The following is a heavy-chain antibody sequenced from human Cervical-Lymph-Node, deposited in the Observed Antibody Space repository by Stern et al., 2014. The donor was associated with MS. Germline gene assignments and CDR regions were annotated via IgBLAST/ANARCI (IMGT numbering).Heavy chain of an antibody. CDR2: INPNSGAT. Sequence: QVQLVESGAEVKQPGASMKVTCKASENTFTGYYIHWVRQAPGQGLEWMGWINPNSGATNYAQRFQDRVSLTSDTSNTLAYMKLDRLTSDDTAVYYCARISLGSGIDYWGQGSLVTVSS. V-gene: IGHV1-2*02. D-gene: IGHD1-26*01. CDR1: ENTFTGYY. CDR3: ARISLGSGIDY. J-gene: IGHJ4*02.